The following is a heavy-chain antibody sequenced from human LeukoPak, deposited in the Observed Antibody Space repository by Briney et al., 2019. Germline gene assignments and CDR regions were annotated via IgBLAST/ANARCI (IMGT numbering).Heavy chain of an antibody. CDR3: AKDLSQGYGMDV. Sequence: GGSLRLSCAASGFTLDDYAMHWVRQAPEKGLEWVSGISWNSGSIGYADSVKGRFIISRDNAKNSLYLQMNSLRAEDTALYYCAKDLSQGYGMDVWGQGTTVTVSS. J-gene: IGHJ6*02. CDR1: GFTLDDYA. V-gene: IGHV3-9*01. CDR2: ISWNSGSI.